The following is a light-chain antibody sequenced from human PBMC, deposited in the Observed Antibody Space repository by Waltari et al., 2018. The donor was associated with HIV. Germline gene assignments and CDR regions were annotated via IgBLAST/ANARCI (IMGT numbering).Light chain of an antibody. Sequence: IQMTQSQSSLSSYVGHTFTITCQASHDIKKHLNWYQQKPGEAPKTLISEASNLEIGVPSRFSGTGSGRDFSLTISSLQPEDVATYYCQQSDTLWTFGQGTKVE. CDR1: HDIKKH. CDR3: QQSDTLWT. J-gene: IGKJ1*01. V-gene: IGKV1-33*01. CDR2: EAS.